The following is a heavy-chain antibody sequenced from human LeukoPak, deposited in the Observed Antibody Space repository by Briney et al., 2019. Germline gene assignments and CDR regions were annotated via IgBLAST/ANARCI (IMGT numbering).Heavy chain of an antibody. CDR1: GFTFSSYS. Sequence: GGSLRLSCAASGFTFSSYSMNWVRQAPGKGLEWVSSISSSSSYIYYADSVKGRFTISRDNAKNSLYLQMNSLRAEDTAVYYCARVGRFRELLYFGAFDIWGQGTMVTVSS. CDR2: ISSSSSYI. CDR3: ARVGRFRELLYFGAFDI. D-gene: IGHD3-10*01. J-gene: IGHJ3*02. V-gene: IGHV3-21*01.